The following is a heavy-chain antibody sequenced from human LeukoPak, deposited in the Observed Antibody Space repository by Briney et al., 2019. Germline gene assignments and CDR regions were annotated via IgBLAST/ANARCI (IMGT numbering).Heavy chain of an antibody. CDR1: GFTFSSYS. CDR2: ISSSSSTI. V-gene: IGHV3-48*04. Sequence: GGSLRLSCAASGFTFSSYSMNWVRQAPGKGLEWVSYISSSSSTIYYADSVKGRFTISRDNAKNSLYLQMNSLKTEDTAVYYCARANGFGEFLTYFDYWGQGTLVTVSS. J-gene: IGHJ4*02. D-gene: IGHD3-10*01. CDR3: ARANGFGEFLTYFDY.